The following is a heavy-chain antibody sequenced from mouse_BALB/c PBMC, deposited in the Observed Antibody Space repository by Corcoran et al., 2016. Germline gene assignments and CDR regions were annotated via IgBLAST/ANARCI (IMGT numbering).Heavy chain of an antibody. J-gene: IGHJ1*01. D-gene: IGHD2-1*01. CDR2: VNPYNGGT. CDR3: ARRHGNYLWYFDV. Sequence: EVQLQQSGPELVKPGASVKMSCKASGYTFTDYYMDWVKQSHGESFEWIGRVNPYNGGTSHNQKFKGKATLTVDKSSSTAYMELNSLTSEDSAVYYCARRHGNYLWYFDVWGAGTTVTVSS. CDR1: GYTFTDYY. V-gene: IGHV1-19*01.